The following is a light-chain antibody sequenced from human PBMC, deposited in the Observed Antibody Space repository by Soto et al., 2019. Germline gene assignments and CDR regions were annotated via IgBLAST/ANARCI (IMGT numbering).Light chain of an antibody. CDR3: CLYTSRSSYV. CDR1: SSDVGTYNS. CDR2: DVS. Sequence: QSVLTQPAAVSGSPGQSIAISCTGTSSDVGTYNSVSWYQQYPGNAPKLMIHDVSNRPSGVSDRFAGSKSGNTASLTISGHHVDDAADYYFCLYTSRSSYVFGSGTKVTVL. V-gene: IGLV2-14*01. J-gene: IGLJ1*01.